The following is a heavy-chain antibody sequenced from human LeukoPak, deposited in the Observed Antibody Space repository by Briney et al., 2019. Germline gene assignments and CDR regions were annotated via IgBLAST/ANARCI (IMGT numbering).Heavy chain of an antibody. D-gene: IGHD1-26*01. Sequence: PGGSLRLSCAASGFTFSSYGMHWVRQAPGKGLEWVAVISYDGSNKYYADSVKGRFTISRDNSKNTLYLQMNSLRAEDTAVYYCANRLPRYSDPDYWGQGTLVTVSS. CDR2: ISYDGSNK. V-gene: IGHV3-30*18. CDR3: ANRLPRYSDPDY. J-gene: IGHJ4*02. CDR1: GFTFSSYG.